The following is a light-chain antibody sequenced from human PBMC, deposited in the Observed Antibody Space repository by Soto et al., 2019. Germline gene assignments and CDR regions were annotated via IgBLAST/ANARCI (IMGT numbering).Light chain of an antibody. Sequence: EIVLTQSPATLSLSPGERATLSCRASQSVNSYLAWYQQKPGQAPRLLIYDASNRATGIPARFSGSGSETDFTLTISSLEPKDFAVYYCQQRANWPYTFGQGTKLEIK. CDR2: DAS. J-gene: IGKJ2*01. V-gene: IGKV3-11*01. CDR3: QQRANWPYT. CDR1: QSVNSY.